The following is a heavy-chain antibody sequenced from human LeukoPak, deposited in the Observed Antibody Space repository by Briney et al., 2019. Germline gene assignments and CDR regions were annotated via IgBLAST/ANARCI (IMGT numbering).Heavy chain of an antibody. D-gene: IGHD6-19*01. V-gene: IGHV2-5*02. CDR1: GFSLSTSGVG. CDR2: IYWDDDK. J-gene: IGHJ4*02. Sequence: SGPTLVKHTQTLTLTCTFSGFSLSTSGVGVGWIRQPPGKALEWLALIYWDDDKRYSPYLKSRLTITKDTSKNQVVPTMTNMDPVDTATYYCAQTGGKDLGSSGWLNYWGQGTLVTVSS. CDR3: AQTGGKDLGSSGWLNY.